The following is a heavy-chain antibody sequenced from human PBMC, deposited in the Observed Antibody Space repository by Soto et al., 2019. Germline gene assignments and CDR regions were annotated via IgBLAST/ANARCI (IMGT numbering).Heavy chain of an antibody. CDR3: AKDRYSSSCLYYFDY. Sequence: SLRLSCAASGFTFDDYAMHWVRQAPGKGLEWVSGISWNSGSIGYADSVKCRFTISRDNAKNSLYLQMNSLRAEDTALYYCAKDRYSSSCLYYFDYWRQGXLVTIDS. J-gene: IGHJ4*02. V-gene: IGHV3-9*01. D-gene: IGHD6-6*01. CDR1: GFTFDDYA. CDR2: ISWNSGSI.